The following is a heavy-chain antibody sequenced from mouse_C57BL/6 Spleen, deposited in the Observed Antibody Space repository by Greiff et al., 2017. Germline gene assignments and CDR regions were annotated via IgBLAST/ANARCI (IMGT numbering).Heavy chain of an antibody. D-gene: IGHD1-1*01. Sequence: DVKLVESGGGLVKPGGSLKLSCAASGFTFSAYGMHWVRQAPEKGLEWVAYISSGSSTIYYADTVKGRFTISRDTAKNTLFLQMTSLRSEDTAMYYCARENYYYGSSYGFAYWGQGTLVTVSA. CDR3: ARENYYYGSSYGFAY. CDR1: GFTFSAYG. CDR2: ISSGSSTI. J-gene: IGHJ3*01. V-gene: IGHV5-17*01.